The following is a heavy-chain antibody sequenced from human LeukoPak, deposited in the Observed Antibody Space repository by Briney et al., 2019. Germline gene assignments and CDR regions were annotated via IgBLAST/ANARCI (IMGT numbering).Heavy chain of an antibody. CDR1: GYTFTGYY. J-gene: IGHJ5*02. Sequence: ASVKVSCKASGYTFTGYYMHWVRQAPGQGLEWMGWINPNSGGTNYAQKFQGRVTMTRDTSISTAYMELSRLRSDDTAVYYCARLFIRSEYSSSSRWFDPWGQGTLVTVSS. CDR3: ARLFIRSEYSSSSRWFDP. V-gene: IGHV1-2*02. D-gene: IGHD6-6*01. CDR2: INPNSGGT.